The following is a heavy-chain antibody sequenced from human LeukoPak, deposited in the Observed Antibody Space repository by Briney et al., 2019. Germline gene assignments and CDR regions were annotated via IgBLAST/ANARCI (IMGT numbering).Heavy chain of an antibody. CDR3: AREYSGYDWGQFDY. CDR1: GYTFTSYG. CDR2: ISAYNGNA. D-gene: IGHD5-12*01. Sequence: ASVKVSCKASGYTFTSYGISWVRQAPGQGLEWMGWISAYNGNANYAQKLQGRVTMTTDTSTSTAYMELRSLRSDDTAVYYCAREYSGYDWGQFDYWGQGTLVTVSS. J-gene: IGHJ4*02. V-gene: IGHV1-18*01.